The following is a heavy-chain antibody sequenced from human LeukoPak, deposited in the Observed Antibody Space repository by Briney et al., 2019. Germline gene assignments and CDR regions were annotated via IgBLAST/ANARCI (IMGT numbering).Heavy chain of an antibody. CDR2: IYHSGST. CDR3: ARGTTDAFDI. J-gene: IGHJ3*02. Sequence: SETLSLTCAVSGYSISSGYYWGWIRQPPGKGLEWIGSIYHSGSTYYNPSLKSRVTISVDTSKNQFSLKLSSVTVADTAVYYCARGTTDAFDIWGQGTMVTVSS. D-gene: IGHD1-1*01. V-gene: IGHV4-38-2*01. CDR1: GYSISSGYY.